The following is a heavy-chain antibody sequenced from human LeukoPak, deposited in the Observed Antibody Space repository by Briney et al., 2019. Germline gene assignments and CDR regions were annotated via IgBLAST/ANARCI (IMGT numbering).Heavy chain of an antibody. V-gene: IGHV4-39*01. Sequence: SETLSLTCTVSGGSISGSSYYWGWIRQPPGKGLEWIGSIYYSGSTYHNPSLKSRVTISVDMSKNQFSLKLSSVTAADTAVYYCATRRGSYGGHYYGLDVWGQGTTVTVSS. CDR2: IYYSGST. D-gene: IGHD1-26*01. CDR1: GGSISGSSYY. CDR3: ATRRGSYGGHYYGLDV. J-gene: IGHJ6*02.